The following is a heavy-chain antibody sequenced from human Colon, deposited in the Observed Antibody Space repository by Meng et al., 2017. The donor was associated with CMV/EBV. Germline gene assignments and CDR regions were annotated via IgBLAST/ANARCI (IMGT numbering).Heavy chain of an antibody. Sequence: FTGYYMHWVRQAPGQGLEWMGWINPNSGGTNYAQKFQGRVTMTRDTSISTAYMELSRLRSDDTAVYYCARVRYCSSTSCYTGEYFQHWGQGTLVTVS. V-gene: IGHV1-2*02. J-gene: IGHJ1*01. CDR2: INPNSGGT. D-gene: IGHD2-2*02. CDR3: ARVRYCSSTSCYTGEYFQH. CDR1: FTGYY.